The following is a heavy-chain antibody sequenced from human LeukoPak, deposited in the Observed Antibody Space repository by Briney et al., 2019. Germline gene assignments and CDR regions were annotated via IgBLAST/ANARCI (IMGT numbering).Heavy chain of an antibody. Sequence: GASVKVSCKASGYTFTSYYMHWVRQAPGQGLEWMGIINPSGGSTSYAQKFQGRVTMTRDMSTSTVYMELSSLRSEDTAVYYCARGGYYDRPTDAFDIWGQGTMVTVSS. J-gene: IGHJ3*02. D-gene: IGHD3-22*01. V-gene: IGHV1-46*01. CDR2: INPSGGST. CDR1: GYTFTSYY. CDR3: ARGGYYDRPTDAFDI.